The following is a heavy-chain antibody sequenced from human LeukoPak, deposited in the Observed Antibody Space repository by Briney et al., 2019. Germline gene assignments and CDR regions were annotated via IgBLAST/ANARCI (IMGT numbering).Heavy chain of an antibody. CDR3: AKDPARSSWYRWFDP. J-gene: IGHJ5*02. Sequence: GGSLRLSCAASGFTFSSYSMNWVRQAPGKGLEWVSSISSSSSYIYYADSVKGRFTISRDNSKNTLYLQMNSLRAEDTAVYYCAKDPARSSWYRWFDPWGQGTLVTVSS. CDR2: ISSSSSYI. D-gene: IGHD6-13*01. V-gene: IGHV3-21*04. CDR1: GFTFSSYS.